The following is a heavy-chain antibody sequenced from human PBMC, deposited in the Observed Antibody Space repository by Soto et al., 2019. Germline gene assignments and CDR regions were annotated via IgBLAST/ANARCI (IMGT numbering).Heavy chain of an antibody. CDR3: ARDVPEGPSGFDL. CDR1: GDTSTTYY. J-gene: IGHJ2*01. CDR2: INPRGGST. V-gene: IGHV1-46*01. Sequence: ASVKVSCKASGDTSTTYYMHWVRQAPGQGLEWMGIINPRGGSTSYAQKFQGRVTMTRDTSTSTVYMELSTLRSEDTAVYYCARDVPEGPSGFDLWGRGTLVTVSS.